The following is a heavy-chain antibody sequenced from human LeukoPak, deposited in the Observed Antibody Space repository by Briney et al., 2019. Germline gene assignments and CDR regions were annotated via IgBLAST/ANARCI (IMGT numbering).Heavy chain of an antibody. CDR1: GGSISSSSYY. J-gene: IGHJ4*02. CDR2: IYYSGST. Sequence: SETLSLTCTVSGGSISSSSYYWGWIRQPPGTGLEWIGSIYYSGSTYYNPSPKSRVTISVDTSKNQFSLKLSSVTAADTAVYYCARRGYDSSGYYTFFDYWGQGTLVTVSS. D-gene: IGHD3-22*01. CDR3: ARRGYDSSGYYTFFDY. V-gene: IGHV4-39*01.